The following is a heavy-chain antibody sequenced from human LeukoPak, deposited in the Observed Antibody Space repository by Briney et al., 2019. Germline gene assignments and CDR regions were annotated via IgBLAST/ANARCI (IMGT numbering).Heavy chain of an antibody. CDR2: IYYSGST. D-gene: IGHD6-19*01. V-gene: IGHV4-59*01. J-gene: IGHJ4*02. CDR3: ARDRSGWYGNYFDY. Sequence: SETLSLTCTVSGGSISNYYWSWIRQPQGKGLEWIGYIYYSGSTNYNPSLKSRVTISVDTSKNQFSLKLSSVTAADTAVYYCARDRSGWYGNYFDYWGQGTLVTVSS. CDR1: GGSISNYY.